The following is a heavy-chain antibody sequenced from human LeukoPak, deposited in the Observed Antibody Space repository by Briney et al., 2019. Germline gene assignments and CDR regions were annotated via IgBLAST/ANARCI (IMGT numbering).Heavy chain of an antibody. Sequence: PGGSLRLSCAASGFTFSSYAMHWVRQAPGKGLEWVAVISYDGSNKYYADSVKGRFTISRDNSKNTLYLQMNSLRAEDTAVYYCARGGYSGYDVLSTFNMDVWGQGTTVTVSS. J-gene: IGHJ6*02. CDR1: GFTFSSYA. CDR3: ARGGYSGYDVLSTFNMDV. D-gene: IGHD5-12*01. CDR2: ISYDGSNK. V-gene: IGHV3-30-3*01.